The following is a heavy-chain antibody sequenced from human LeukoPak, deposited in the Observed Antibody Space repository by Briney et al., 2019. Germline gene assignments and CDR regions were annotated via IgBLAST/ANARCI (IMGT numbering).Heavy chain of an antibody. CDR1: GGSISSGGYY. Sequence: SETLSLTCTVSGGSISSGGYYWSWIRQHPGKGLEWIGYIYYSGSTYYNPSLKSRVTISVDTSKNQFSLKLSSVTAADTAVYYCAGTEGVVATTPRIDYWGQGTLVTVSS. D-gene: IGHD5-12*01. J-gene: IGHJ4*02. CDR3: AGTEGVVATTPRIDY. V-gene: IGHV4-31*03. CDR2: IYYSGST.